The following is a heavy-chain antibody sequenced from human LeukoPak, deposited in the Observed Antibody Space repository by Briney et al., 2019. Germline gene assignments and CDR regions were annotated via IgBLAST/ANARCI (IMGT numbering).Heavy chain of an antibody. J-gene: IGHJ5*01. V-gene: IGHV3-9*01. CDR1: GGSISSYY. CDR2: ISWNSGSI. D-gene: IGHD3-10*01. Sequence: LSLTCTVSGGSISSYYWSWIRQPPGKGLEWVSDISWNSGSIGYAESVKGRFTISRDNAKNSLYLQMNSLRTEDTAFYYCAKEGNGFDSWGQGTLVTVSS. CDR3: AKEGNGFDS.